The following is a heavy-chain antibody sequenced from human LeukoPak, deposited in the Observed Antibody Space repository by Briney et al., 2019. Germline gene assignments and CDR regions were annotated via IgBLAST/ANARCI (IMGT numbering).Heavy chain of an antibody. D-gene: IGHD6-13*01. J-gene: IGHJ4*02. CDR2: IYYSGST. CDR3: ASLIAAAVYFDY. CDR1: GGSISSSSYY. V-gene: IGHV4-39*01. Sequence: SETLSLTCTISGGSISSSSYYWGWIRQPPGKGLEWIGSIYYSGSTYYNPSLKSRVTISVDTSKNQFSLKLSSVTAADTAVYYCASLIAAAVYFDYWGQGTLVTVSS.